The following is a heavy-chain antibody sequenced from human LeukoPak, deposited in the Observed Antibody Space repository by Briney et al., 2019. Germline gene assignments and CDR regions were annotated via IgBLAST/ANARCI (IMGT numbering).Heavy chain of an antibody. CDR3: VRTGEVGYSPT. CDR1: GGSIYNSIYC. J-gene: IGHJ4*02. V-gene: IGHV4-39*01. CDR2: IYYSGTS. D-gene: IGHD3-22*01. Sequence: PSETLSLTCTVSGGSIYNSIYCWGSIRQPPGKGLEWIGSIYYSGTSYYNPSLKSRVTISVDTSKNQFSLKLTSVTAADTSMYHCVRTGEVGYSPTGGQGTLVTVSS.